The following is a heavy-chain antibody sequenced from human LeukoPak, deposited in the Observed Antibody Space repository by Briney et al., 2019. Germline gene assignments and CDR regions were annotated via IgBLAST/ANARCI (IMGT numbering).Heavy chain of an antibody. Sequence: GGSLRLSCAASGFTFTNYWMSWVRQAPGKGLELVANIKQDRSEKYYVDSVKGRFTISRNNAKNSLYLQMNSLRAEDTAVYYCARLREIPVFGVVTKSTSYFDYWGQGTLVTVSS. J-gene: IGHJ4*02. V-gene: IGHV3-7*01. CDR3: ARLREIPVFGVVTKSTSYFDY. D-gene: IGHD3-3*01. CDR2: IKQDRSEK. CDR1: GFTFTNYW.